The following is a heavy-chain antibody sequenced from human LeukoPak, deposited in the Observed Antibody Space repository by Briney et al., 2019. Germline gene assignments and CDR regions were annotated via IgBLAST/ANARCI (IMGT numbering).Heavy chain of an antibody. V-gene: IGHV1-18*01. Sequence: ASVKVSCKASGYTSTSYGISWVRQAPGQGLEWMGWISAYNGNTNYAQKLQGRVTMTTDTSTSTAYMELSSLRSEDTAVYYCGRGRGNGRPENYFDYWGQGTLVTVSS. CDR2: ISAYNGNT. D-gene: IGHD2-8*01. CDR1: GYTSTSYG. J-gene: IGHJ4*02. CDR3: GRGRGNGRPENYFDY.